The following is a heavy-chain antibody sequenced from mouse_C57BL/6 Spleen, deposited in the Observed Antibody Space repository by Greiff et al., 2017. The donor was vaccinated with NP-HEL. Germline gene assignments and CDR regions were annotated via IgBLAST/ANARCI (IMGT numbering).Heavy chain of an antibody. CDR1: GFPFSSYA. CDR2: ISDGGSYT. V-gene: IGHV5-4*01. Sequence: EVHLVESGGGLVKPGGSLKLSCAASGFPFSSYAMSWVRQTPEKRLAWVATISDGGSYTYYPDNVKGRFTISRDNAKNNLYLQMSHLKSEDTAMYYCARDLQSPYYFDYWGQGTTLTVSS. J-gene: IGHJ2*01. CDR3: ARDLQSPYYFDY.